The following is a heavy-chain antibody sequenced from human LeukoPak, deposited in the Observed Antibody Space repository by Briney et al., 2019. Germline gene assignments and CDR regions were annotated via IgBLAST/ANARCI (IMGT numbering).Heavy chain of an antibody. CDR1: GFTFSSYW. V-gene: IGHV3-74*01. CDR2: IASDGSST. CDR3: ARIPRPALRFVGMDV. J-gene: IGHJ6*02. D-gene: IGHD3-3*01. Sequence: GGSLRLSCAASGFTFSSYWMNWVRQAPGKGLVWVSRIASDGSSTTYADSVKGRFSISRDNAKNTLYLQMNSLRVEDTAVYYCARIPRPALRFVGMDVWGQGTTVIVSS.